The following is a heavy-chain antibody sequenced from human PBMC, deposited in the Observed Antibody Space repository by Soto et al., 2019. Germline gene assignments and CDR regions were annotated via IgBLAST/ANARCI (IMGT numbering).Heavy chain of an antibody. CDR2: ISSSSSYI. CDR3: GRSSGGSWRWFDP. J-gene: IGHJ5*02. CDR1: GFTFSSYR. Sequence: PGGSLRLSCAASGFTFSSYRMNWVRQAPGKGLEWVSSISSSSSYIYYADSVKGRFNISRDNAKNSLYLQMNSLRAEDTAVYYCGRSSGGSWRWFDPWGQGTLVTVSS. D-gene: IGHD2-15*01. V-gene: IGHV3-21*01.